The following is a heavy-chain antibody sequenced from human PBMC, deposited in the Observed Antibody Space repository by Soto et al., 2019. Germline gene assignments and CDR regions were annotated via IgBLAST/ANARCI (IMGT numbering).Heavy chain of an antibody. CDR3: ARDRDYYDSSGYYHDAFDI. D-gene: IGHD3-22*01. V-gene: IGHV3-21*01. Sequence: PGGSLRLSCAASGFTFSSYSMNWVRQAPGKGLEWVSSISSSSSYIYYADSVKGRFTISRDNAKNSLYLQMNSLRAEDTAVYYCARDRDYYDSSGYYHDAFDIWGQGTMVTVSS. CDR2: ISSSSSYI. CDR1: GFTFSSYS. J-gene: IGHJ3*02.